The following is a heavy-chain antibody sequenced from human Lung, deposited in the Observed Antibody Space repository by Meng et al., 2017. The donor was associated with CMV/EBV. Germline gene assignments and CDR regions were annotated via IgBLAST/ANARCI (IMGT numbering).Heavy chain of an antibody. CDR2: ITSDGSST. Sequence: SCAASGFTFNTYWMHWVRQAPGKGLVWVSRITSDGSSTTYADSVKGRFTISRDNAKNTLYLQMNSLGAEDTAVYYCAREYRLKYDSSGFDFWGQGTXVNGAS. CDR3: AREYRLKYDSSGFDF. D-gene: IGHD3-22*01. J-gene: IGHJ4*02. V-gene: IGHV3-74*01. CDR1: GFTFNTYW.